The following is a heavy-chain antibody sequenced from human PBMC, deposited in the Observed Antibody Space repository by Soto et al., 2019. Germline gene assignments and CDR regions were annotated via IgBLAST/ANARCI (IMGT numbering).Heavy chain of an antibody. CDR3: AKDKPGTTSFDY. CDR2: ISDGGDTT. D-gene: IGHD1-1*01. J-gene: IGHJ4*02. Sequence: EVQLLESGGGLVQPGGSLRLSCAASGFTISSNAMYWVRQAPGKGLEWVSGISDGGDTTHYADSVKGRFTISRDTSKNTLYLQLNTLRADDTAVYYCAKDKPGTTSFDYWGQGTLVTVSS. CDR1: GFTISSNA. V-gene: IGHV3-23*01.